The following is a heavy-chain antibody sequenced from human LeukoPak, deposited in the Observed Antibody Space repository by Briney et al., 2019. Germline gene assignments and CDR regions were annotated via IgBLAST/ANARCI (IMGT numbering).Heavy chain of an antibody. CDR1: GFTFSSYW. CDR3: AKDPRRITMDNWFDP. V-gene: IGHV3-7*03. Sequence: GGSLRLSCAASGFTFSSYWMSWVRQAPGKGLEWVANIKQDGSEKYYVDSVKGRFTISRDNAKNSLYLQMNSLRAEDTAVYYCAKDPRRITMDNWFDPWGQGTLVTVSS. J-gene: IGHJ5*02. CDR2: IKQDGSEK. D-gene: IGHD3-10*01.